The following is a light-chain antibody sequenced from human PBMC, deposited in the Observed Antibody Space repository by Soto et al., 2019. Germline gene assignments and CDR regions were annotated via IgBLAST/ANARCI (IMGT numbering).Light chain of an antibody. CDR1: QGISKY. J-gene: IGKJ1*01. CDR2: AAS. V-gene: IGKV1-17*03. Sequence: DIQMTQSPSAMSASVGDRVTITCRASQGISKYLAWFQQRPGKVPRRLVYAASSLQSGVPSRFSGSGSGTESTLTISSLQPEDFGTYYCLQHTSYPWTFGQGTKVDIK. CDR3: LQHTSYPWT.